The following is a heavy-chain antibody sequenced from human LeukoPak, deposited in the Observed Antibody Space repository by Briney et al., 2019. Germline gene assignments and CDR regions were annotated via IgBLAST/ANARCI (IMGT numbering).Heavy chain of an antibody. CDR2: ISADNGNT. CDR1: GYTFTSYG. J-gene: IGHJ5*02. Sequence: GASVKVSCKASGYTFTSYGISWVRQAPGQGLEWMGWISADNGNTKYAQKLQGRVTMTTDTSTSTAYMELRSLRFDDTAVYYCARDWAPLSGNYYDAWFDPWGQGTLVTVSS. V-gene: IGHV1-18*01. D-gene: IGHD1-26*01. CDR3: ARDWAPLSGNYYDAWFDP.